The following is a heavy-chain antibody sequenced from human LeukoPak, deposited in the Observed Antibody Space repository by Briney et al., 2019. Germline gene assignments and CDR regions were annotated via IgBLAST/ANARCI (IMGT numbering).Heavy chain of an antibody. V-gene: IGHV3-64*04. CDR3: VSGTTVTHGYFQY. CDR2: INDHGDTT. Sequence: PGGSLRLSCSASGFTFSSCAMHWVRQAPGMGLEYVSGINDHGDTTHYGDSVRGRVTISRDDSKNTVYLQMNSLRAEDTATYHCVSGTTVTHGYFQYWGLGILVTVTS. J-gene: IGHJ4*02. D-gene: IGHD4-17*01. CDR1: GFTFSSCA.